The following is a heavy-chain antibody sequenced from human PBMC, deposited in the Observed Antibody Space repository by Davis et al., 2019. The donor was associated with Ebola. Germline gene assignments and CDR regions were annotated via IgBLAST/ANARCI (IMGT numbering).Heavy chain of an antibody. J-gene: IGHJ4*02. CDR2: IWSDETKR. CDR1: GFSLSTYG. Sequence: GESLKISCAASGFSLSTYGVHWVRQAPGKGLEWVAVIWSDETKRHYADSVKGRFTISRDNSRNTLYLQMSSLRAEDTAVYYCARVAVAGTDGLDYWGQGTLVTVSS. D-gene: IGHD6-19*01. CDR3: ARVAVAGTDGLDY. V-gene: IGHV3-33*01.